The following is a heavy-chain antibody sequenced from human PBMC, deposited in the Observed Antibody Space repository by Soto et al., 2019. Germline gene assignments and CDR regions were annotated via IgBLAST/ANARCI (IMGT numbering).Heavy chain of an antibody. CDR2: IIPILGIA. CDR3: ARNRAVTGRSPDEHYYYYDLDV. V-gene: IGHV1-69*02. J-gene: IGHJ6*02. Sequence: GASVKVSCKASGYTFTSYYMHWVRQAPGQGLEWMGRIIPILGIANYAQKLQGRVTITADKSTRTAYMELSSLRSEDTAVYYCARNRAVTGRSPDEHYYYYDLDVWGQGTTVTVSS. D-gene: IGHD6-19*01. CDR1: GYTFTSYY.